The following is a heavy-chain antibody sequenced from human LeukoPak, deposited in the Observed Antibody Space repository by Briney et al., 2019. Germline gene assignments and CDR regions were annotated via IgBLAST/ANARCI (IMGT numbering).Heavy chain of an antibody. CDR1: GFTFSTYW. D-gene: IGHD4-23*01. Sequence: PGGSLRLSCAASGFTFSTYWMHWVRQAPGKGLVWVSRVNGDGSSTNYADSVKGRFTISRDNAKNTLYLQMNSLRAEDTAVYYCARGGNRHDAFDIWGQGTMVTVSS. CDR2: VNGDGSST. J-gene: IGHJ3*02. CDR3: ARGGNRHDAFDI. V-gene: IGHV3-74*01.